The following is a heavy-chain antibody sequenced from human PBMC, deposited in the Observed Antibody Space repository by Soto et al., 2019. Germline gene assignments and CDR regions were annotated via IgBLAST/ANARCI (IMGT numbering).Heavy chain of an antibody. CDR2: ISSSSSYI. CDR1: GFTFSSYS. D-gene: IGHD6-6*01. Sequence: PGGSLRLSCAASGFTFSSYSMNWVRQAPGKGLEWVSSISSSSSYIYYADSVKGRFTISRDNAKNSLYLQMNSLRAEDTAVYYCARDPRPYSGSSSSPRFDYWGQGTLVTVSS. V-gene: IGHV3-21*01. J-gene: IGHJ4*02. CDR3: ARDPRPYSGSSSSPRFDY.